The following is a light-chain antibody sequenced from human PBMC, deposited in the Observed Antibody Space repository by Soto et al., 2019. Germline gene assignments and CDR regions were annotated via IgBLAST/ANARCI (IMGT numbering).Light chain of an antibody. CDR1: QSFSTW. V-gene: IGKV1-5*01. CDR3: QQYYTYSLT. Sequence: DIQMTQSPSTLSASVGDRVTITCRASQSFSTWLAWYQQKPGKAPKLLIYDASSLESGVPSRFSGSRSGTEFTLTISSLQPDDFATYYCQQYYTYSLTFGGGTKL. CDR2: DAS. J-gene: IGKJ4*01.